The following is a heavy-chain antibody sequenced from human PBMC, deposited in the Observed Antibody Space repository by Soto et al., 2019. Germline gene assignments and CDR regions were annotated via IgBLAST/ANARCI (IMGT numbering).Heavy chain of an antibody. V-gene: IGHV3-23*01. D-gene: IGHD4-4*01. CDR2: ISGSGGST. J-gene: IGHJ3*02. Sequence: GESLKISCAASGFTFILYAMSWVRQAPGKGLEWVSAISGSGGSTYYADSVKGRFTISRDNSKNTLYLQMNSLRAEDTVVYYCAKGAVTVTDAFDIWGQGTMVTVSS. CDR3: AKGAVTVTDAFDI. CDR1: GFTFILYA.